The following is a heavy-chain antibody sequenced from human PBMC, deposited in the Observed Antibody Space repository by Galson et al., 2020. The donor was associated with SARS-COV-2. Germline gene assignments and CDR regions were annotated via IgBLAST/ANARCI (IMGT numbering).Heavy chain of an antibody. CDR1: GFTFSSHA. V-gene: IGHV3-33*01. Sequence: GESLKISCAASGFTFSSHAMHWVRQAPGKGLEWVAQIFYDGSDKYYGDSVKGRFTSSRDSSKNMVYLQMNNLKVDDTAVYYCARDGQLSSGWAFDYWGQGTLVTVSS. D-gene: IGHD6-19*01. CDR3: ARDGQLSSGWAFDY. CDR2: IFYDGSDK. J-gene: IGHJ4*02.